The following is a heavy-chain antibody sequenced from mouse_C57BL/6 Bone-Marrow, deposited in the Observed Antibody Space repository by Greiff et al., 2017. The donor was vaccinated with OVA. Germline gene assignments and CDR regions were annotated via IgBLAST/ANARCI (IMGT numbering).Heavy chain of an antibody. CDR3: ARIYYDYLFDY. CDR1: GFTFSSYG. CDR2: ISSGGSYT. V-gene: IGHV5-6*02. J-gene: IGHJ2*01. Sequence: EVKLVESGGDLVKPGGSLKLSCAASGFTFSSYGMSWVRQTPDKRLEWVATISSGGSYTYYPDSVKGRFTISRDNAKNTLYLQMSSLKSEDTAMYYCARIYYDYLFDYWGQGTTLTVSS. D-gene: IGHD2-4*01.